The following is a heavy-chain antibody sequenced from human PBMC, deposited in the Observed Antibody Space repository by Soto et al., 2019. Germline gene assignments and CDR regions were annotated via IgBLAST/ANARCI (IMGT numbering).Heavy chain of an antibody. CDR1: GGSFSGYY. CDR3: ARGELLWFGEYTYGMDX. CDR2: INHSGST. Sequence: SETLSLTCAVYGGSFSGYYWSWIRQPPGKGLEWIGEINHSGSTNYNPSLKSRVNISVDTYKNQFSLKLSSVTAADTAVYYCARGELLWFGEYTYGMDXWGQGTTVTVS. J-gene: IGHJ6*02. V-gene: IGHV4-34*01. D-gene: IGHD3-10*01.